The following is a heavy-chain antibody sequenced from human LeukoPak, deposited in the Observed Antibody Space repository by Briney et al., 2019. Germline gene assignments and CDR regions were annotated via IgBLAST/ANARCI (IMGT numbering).Heavy chain of an antibody. J-gene: IGHJ4*02. CDR1: GFTFSDYY. CDR3: ARAALLTGGGYHFDS. D-gene: IGHD7-27*01. Sequence: GGSLRLSCAASGFTFSDYYMTWIRQAPGKGLEWVSSISSDGGAMYYADSVKGRFTVSRDNARNSLYLQMNSLSAEDTAVYFCARAALLTGGGYHFDSWGQGTLVTVSS. CDR2: ISSDGGAM. V-gene: IGHV3-11*01.